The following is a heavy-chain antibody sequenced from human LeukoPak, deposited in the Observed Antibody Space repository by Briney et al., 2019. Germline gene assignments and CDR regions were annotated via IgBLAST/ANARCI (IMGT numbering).Heavy chain of an antibody. CDR1: GFTFSSYA. J-gene: IGHJ4*01. Sequence: GGSLRLSCTDSGFTFSSYALAWVRQAPGEGLEWVAAVTSRGVGTHYADSVKGRFTISRDNSKNTIYLQMNSLRAEDTAIYYCGSDPNGDYVGALDYWGRGTLVTVSS. CDR3: GSDPNGDYVGALDY. CDR2: VTSRGVGT. V-gene: IGHV3-23*01. D-gene: IGHD4-17*01.